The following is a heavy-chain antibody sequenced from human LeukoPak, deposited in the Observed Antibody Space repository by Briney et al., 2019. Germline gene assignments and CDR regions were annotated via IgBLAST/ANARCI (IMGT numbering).Heavy chain of an antibody. CDR2: VKDDGSYT. CDR3: ARQSLAASGLDY. CDR1: GFTFSSYA. Sequence: GRSLRLSCAASGFTFSSYAMHWVRQIPGKGLAWVAVVKDDGSYTSYAASVKGPFTISRDNFKNTVVLQMNSLSVDDTAIYYSARQSLAASGLDYWGQGMLVTVSS. J-gene: IGHJ4*02. D-gene: IGHD6-13*01. V-gene: IGHV3-30*04.